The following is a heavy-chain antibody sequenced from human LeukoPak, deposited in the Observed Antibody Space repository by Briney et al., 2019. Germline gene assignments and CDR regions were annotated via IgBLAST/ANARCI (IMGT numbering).Heavy chain of an antibody. Sequence: SETLSLTCTASGGSISSYYWSWIRQPPGKGLEWIGYIYYSGSTNYNPSLKSRVTISVDTSKNQFSLKLSSVTAADTAVYYCARGGVAAAGTDWFDPWGQGTLVTVSS. D-gene: IGHD6-13*01. CDR2: IYYSGST. V-gene: IGHV4-59*01. CDR1: GGSISSYY. CDR3: ARGGVAAAGTDWFDP. J-gene: IGHJ5*02.